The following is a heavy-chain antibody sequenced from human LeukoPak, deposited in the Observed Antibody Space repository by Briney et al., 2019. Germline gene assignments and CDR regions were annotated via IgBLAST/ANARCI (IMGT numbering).Heavy chain of an antibody. J-gene: IGHJ4*02. Sequence: GGSLRLSCAASGFTVSSNYMSWVRQAPGKGLEWVSVIYSGGSTYYADSVKGRFTISRDNSKNTLYLQMNSLRAEDTAVYYCARDWRVEYSSGWLDYWGQGTLVTVSS. D-gene: IGHD6-19*01. CDR3: ARDWRVEYSSGWLDY. V-gene: IGHV3-53*01. CDR2: IYSGGST. CDR1: GFTVSSNY.